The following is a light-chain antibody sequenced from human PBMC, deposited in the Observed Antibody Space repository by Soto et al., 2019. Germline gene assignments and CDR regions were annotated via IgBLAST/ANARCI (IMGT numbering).Light chain of an antibody. V-gene: IGKV1-9*01. J-gene: IGKJ1*01. CDR3: HQYGTSLWT. CDR2: AAS. CDR1: QGISSY. Sequence: DIQLTQSPSFLSASVGDRVTITCRASQGISSYLAWYQQKPGKAPNLLIYAASTLQSGVPSRFSGSGSGTEFTLTISRLEPEDFAVYYRHQYGTSLWTFGQGTKVDI.